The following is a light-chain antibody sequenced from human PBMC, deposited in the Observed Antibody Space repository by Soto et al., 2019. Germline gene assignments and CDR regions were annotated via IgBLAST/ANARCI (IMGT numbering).Light chain of an antibody. CDR2: AAS. CDR3: QQLNSFPIT. Sequence: IQITQSPSTPPASVGDRGTIPLRASQSISNWLAWYQQKPGRAPKLLIYAASTLQSGVPSRFSGSGSGTEFTLTITSLQPEDFATYYCQQLNSFPITFGQGTRLEIK. CDR1: QSISNW. V-gene: IGKV1-9*01. J-gene: IGKJ5*01.